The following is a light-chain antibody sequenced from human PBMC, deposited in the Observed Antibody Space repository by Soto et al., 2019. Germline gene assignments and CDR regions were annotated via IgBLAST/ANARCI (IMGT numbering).Light chain of an antibody. CDR2: EVT. CDR1: TSDVGTYDH. Sequence: QSVLTQPASVSGSPGQSITISSTGTTSDVGTYDHVSWYQQHPGKAPQLIIYEVTNRPSGLSNRFSGSKSGNTASLTISGLQAEDDADYYCCSYTTRRTLVFGTGTKVTVL. CDR3: CSYTTRRTLV. V-gene: IGLV2-14*01. J-gene: IGLJ1*01.